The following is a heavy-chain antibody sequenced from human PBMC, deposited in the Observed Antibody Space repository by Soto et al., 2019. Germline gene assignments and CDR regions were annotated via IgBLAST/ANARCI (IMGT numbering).Heavy chain of an antibody. CDR3: ARQSVAGTSHWFDP. CDR1: GGSISGYY. Sequence: PSETLPLTCTVSGGSISGYYWSWIRQPQGKGLDWIGYIYYSGSTYYNSSLKSRVTISVDTSKNQFSLKLSSVTAADTAVYYCARQSVAGTSHWFDPWGQGTLVTVSS. V-gene: IGHV4-59*04. CDR2: IYYSGST. D-gene: IGHD6-19*01. J-gene: IGHJ5*02.